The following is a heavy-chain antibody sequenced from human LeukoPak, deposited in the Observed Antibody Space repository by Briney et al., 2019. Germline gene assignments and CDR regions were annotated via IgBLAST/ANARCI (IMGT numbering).Heavy chain of an antibody. CDR2: IIPIFGTA. CDR1: GGTFSSYA. V-gene: IGHV1-69*13. Sequence: SVKVSCKASGGTFSSYAISWVRQAPGQGLEWMGGIIPIFGTAHYAQKFQGRVTITADESTSTAYMELSSLRSEDTAVYYCARDGNIVANRAPYYFDYWGQGTLVTVSS. CDR3: ARDGNIVANRAPYYFDY. J-gene: IGHJ4*02. D-gene: IGHD5-12*01.